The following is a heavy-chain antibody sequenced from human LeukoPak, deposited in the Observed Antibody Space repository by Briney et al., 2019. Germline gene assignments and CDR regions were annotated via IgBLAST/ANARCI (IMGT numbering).Heavy chain of an antibody. J-gene: IGHJ4*02. CDR2: IYYSGST. Sequence: SETLSLTCTVSGVSISSSSYFWGWIRQPPGKGLEWIGSIYYSGSTYYNPSLKSRVTISVDTSKNQFSLKLSSVTAADTAVYYCARGNSGWYWIDYWGQGALVTVSS. D-gene: IGHD6-19*01. V-gene: IGHV4-39*01. CDR1: GVSISSSSYF. CDR3: ARGNSGWYWIDY.